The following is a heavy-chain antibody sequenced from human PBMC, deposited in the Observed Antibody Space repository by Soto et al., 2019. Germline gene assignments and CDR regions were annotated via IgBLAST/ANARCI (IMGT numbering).Heavy chain of an antibody. J-gene: IGHJ5*02. CDR1: GYTFTSTW. V-gene: IGHV1-46*01. Sequence: ASVKVSCKASGYTFTSTWMHWVRQAPGQGLEWMGIINPYGGAATYAEKFQGRVTMTRDTSTATDYMDISNVTPEDTAVYYCAKEVLAAGQGWFDPWGQGTLVTVSS. D-gene: IGHD6-13*01. CDR3: AKEVLAAGQGWFDP. CDR2: INPYGGAA.